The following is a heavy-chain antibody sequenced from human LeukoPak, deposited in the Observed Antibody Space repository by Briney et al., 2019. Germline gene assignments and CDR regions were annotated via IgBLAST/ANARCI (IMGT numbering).Heavy chain of an antibody. CDR2: IYHSGST. Sequence: SQTLSLTCAVSGGSISSGGYSWSWIRQPPGKGLEWIGYIYHSGSTYYNPSLKSRVTISVDRSKNQFSLKLSSVTAADTAVYYCARDRIAAAGTTHSWNWFDPWGQGTLVTVSS. J-gene: IGHJ5*02. CDR3: ARDRIAAAGTTHSWNWFDP. V-gene: IGHV4-30-2*01. D-gene: IGHD6-13*01. CDR1: GGSISSGGYS.